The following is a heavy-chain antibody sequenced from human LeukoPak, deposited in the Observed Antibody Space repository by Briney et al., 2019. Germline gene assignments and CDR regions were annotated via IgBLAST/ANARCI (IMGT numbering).Heavy chain of an antibody. V-gene: IGHV3-23*01. J-gene: IGHJ4*02. Sequence: GGSLRLSCAASGFTFSSYAMSWVRQAPGKGLEWVSAISGSGGSTYYADSVKGRFTISRDNSKNTLYLQMNSLRAEDTAVYYCARDADSSGYLTLDYWGQGTLVTVSS. CDR1: GFTFSSYA. CDR2: ISGSGGST. CDR3: ARDADSSGYLTLDY. D-gene: IGHD3-22*01.